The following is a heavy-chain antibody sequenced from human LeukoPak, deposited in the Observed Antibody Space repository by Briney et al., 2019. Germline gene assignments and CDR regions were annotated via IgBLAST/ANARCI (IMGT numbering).Heavy chain of an antibody. CDR3: ARDAGYNYFDY. CDR1: RFTFSSYA. CDR2: IYSGGST. Sequence: GGSLRLSCAASRFTFSSYAMSWVRQAPGKGLEWVSVIYSGGSTYYADSVKGRFTISRDNSKNTLHLQMNSLRAEDTAVYYCARDAGYNYFDYWGQGTLVTVSS. V-gene: IGHV3-66*01. J-gene: IGHJ4*02. D-gene: IGHD5-24*01.